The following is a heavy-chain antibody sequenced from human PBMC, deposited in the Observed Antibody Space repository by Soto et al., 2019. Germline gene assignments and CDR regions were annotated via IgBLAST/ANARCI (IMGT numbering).Heavy chain of an antibody. CDR3: ARDGKQWPYFYGMDV. CDR2: IIPIFGAA. J-gene: IGHJ6*02. D-gene: IGHD6-19*01. CDR1: GGTFNSYA. V-gene: IGHV1-69*13. Sequence: SVKVSCKASGGTFNSYAITWVRQAPGQGLEWMGGIIPIFGAAKYAQNFQGRVTITADESTTTAYMELSSLRSDDTAVYYCARDGKQWPYFYGMDVWGQGTTVTVSS.